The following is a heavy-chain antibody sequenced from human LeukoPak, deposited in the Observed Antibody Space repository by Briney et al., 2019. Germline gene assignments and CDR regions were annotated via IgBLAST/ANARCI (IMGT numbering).Heavy chain of an antibody. V-gene: IGHV3-48*03. CDR1: GFTFSSYE. J-gene: IGHJ4*02. CDR2: ISSSGSTI. CDR3: ARIDRSGGSCYSGYFDY. Sequence: PGGSLRLSCAASGFTFSSYEMNWVRQAPGKGLEWVSYISSSGSTIYYADSVKGRFTISRDNAKNSLYLQMNSLRAEDTAVYYCARIDRSGGSCYSGYFDYWGQGTLVTVSS. D-gene: IGHD2-15*01.